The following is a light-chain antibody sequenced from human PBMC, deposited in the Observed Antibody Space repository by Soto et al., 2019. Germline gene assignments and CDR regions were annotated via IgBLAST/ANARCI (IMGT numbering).Light chain of an antibody. CDR2: DAS. J-gene: IGKJ4*01. V-gene: IGKV3-11*01. CDR3: QQYGSLPLT. Sequence: EIVLTQSPATLSLSHGERATLSCRASQSVSSYLAWYQQKPGQAPRLLIYDASNRATGIPARFSGSGSGTDFTLTISSLEPEDFAVFYCQQYGSLPLTFGGGTKVDIK. CDR1: QSVSSY.